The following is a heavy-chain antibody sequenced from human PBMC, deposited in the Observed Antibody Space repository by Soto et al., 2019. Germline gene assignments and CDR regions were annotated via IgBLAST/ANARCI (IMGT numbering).Heavy chain of an antibody. Sequence: PGWSLRLSCAASGFTFSDYYMSWIRQAPGKGLEWVSYISSSGSTIYYADSVKGRFTISRDNAKNSLYLQMNSLRAEDTAVYYCARGNRYDILTGAQFDYWGHGTLVTVSS. J-gene: IGHJ4*01. V-gene: IGHV3-11*01. CDR2: ISSSGSTI. D-gene: IGHD3-9*01. CDR3: ARGNRYDILTGAQFDY. CDR1: GFTFSDYY.